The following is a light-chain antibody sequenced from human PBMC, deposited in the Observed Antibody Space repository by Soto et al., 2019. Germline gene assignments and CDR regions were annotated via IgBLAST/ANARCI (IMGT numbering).Light chain of an antibody. CDR1: QSITISY. J-gene: IGKJ1*01. V-gene: IGKV3D-7*01. CDR3: QQDYDFPKA. CDR2: GAS. Sequence: VTLSCRTSQSITISYLTCYQERPGQAPRLLFYGASTRATSIPARFSGSGSGTDFTLTISSLQPEDFAVYICQQDYDFPKAFGQGTKVEI.